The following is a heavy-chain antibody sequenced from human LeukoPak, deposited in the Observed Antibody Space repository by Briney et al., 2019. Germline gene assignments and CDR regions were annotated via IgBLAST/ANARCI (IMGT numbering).Heavy chain of an antibody. J-gene: IGHJ5*02. D-gene: IGHD3-3*01. V-gene: IGHV4-38-2*02. Sequence: SETLSLTCTVSGYSISSGYYWGWIRQPPGKGLEWIGSIYHSGSTYYNPSLKSRVTISVDTSKNQFSLKLSSVTAADTAAYYCAREREYYDFWSGSVLAPWGQGTLVTVSS. CDR1: GYSISSGYY. CDR2: IYHSGST. CDR3: AREREYYDFWSGSVLAP.